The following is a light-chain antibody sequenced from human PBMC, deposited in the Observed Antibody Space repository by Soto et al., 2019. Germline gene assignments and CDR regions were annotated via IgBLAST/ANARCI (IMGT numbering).Light chain of an antibody. CDR3: SSYAGSNNVV. J-gene: IGLJ2*01. CDR1: SSDVGSYNY. CDR2: EVS. V-gene: IGLV2-8*01. Sequence: QSALTQHPSASGSPGQSVTISCTGTSSDVGSYNYVSWYQQHPGKAPKLMIYEVSKRPSGVPDRFSGSKSGNTASLTVSGLQADDEADYYCSSYAGSNNVVFGGGTKLTVL.